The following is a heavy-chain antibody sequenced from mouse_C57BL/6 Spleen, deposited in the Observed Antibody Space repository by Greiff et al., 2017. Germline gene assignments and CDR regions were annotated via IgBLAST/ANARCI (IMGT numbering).Heavy chain of an antibody. V-gene: IGHV1-82*01. CDR3: ARDPFYYAMDY. Sequence: VQLQQSGPELVKPGASVKISCKASGYAFSSSWMNWVKQRPGKGLEWIGRIYPGDGDTNYNGKFKGKATLTADKSSSTAYMQLSSLTSEDSAVYSCARDPFYYAMDYWGQGTSLTVSS. CDR1: GYAFSSSW. J-gene: IGHJ4*01. CDR2: IYPGDGDT.